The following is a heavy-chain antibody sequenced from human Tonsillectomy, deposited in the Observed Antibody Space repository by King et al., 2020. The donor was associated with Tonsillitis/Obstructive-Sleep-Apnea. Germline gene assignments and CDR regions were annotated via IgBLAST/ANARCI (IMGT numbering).Heavy chain of an antibody. CDR3: ARDAIVATTPAPDY. V-gene: IGHV3-33*01. D-gene: IGHD5-12*01. Sequence: VQLVESGGGVVQPGRSLRLSCAASGFTFSSYGMHWVRQAPGKRLEWVAVIWYDGSNKYYADSVKGRFTISKNTLYLQMNSLRAEDTAVYYCARDAIVATTPAPDYWGQGTLVTVSS. J-gene: IGHJ4*02. CDR2: IWYDGSNK. CDR1: GFTFSSYG.